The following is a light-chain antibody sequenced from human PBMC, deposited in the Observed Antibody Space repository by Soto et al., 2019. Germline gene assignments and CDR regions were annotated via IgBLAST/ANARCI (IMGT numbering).Light chain of an antibody. CDR1: QSVSSN. J-gene: IGKJ2*01. CDR2: GAS. CDR3: QQYNSWPPYT. Sequence: EIVMTQSPATLSVSPGERATLSCRASQSVSSNLAWYQQKPGQAPRLLIYGASTKATGIPARFSGSGSGPVFTLTISSLQSEAFAVYYCQQYNSWPPYTFGQGTKLEIK. V-gene: IGKV3-15*01.